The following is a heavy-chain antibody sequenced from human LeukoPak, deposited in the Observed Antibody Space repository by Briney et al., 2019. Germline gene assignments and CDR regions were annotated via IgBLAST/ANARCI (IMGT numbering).Heavy chain of an antibody. V-gene: IGHV4-61*08. CDR2: INHSGST. CDR3: ARDRSAAPADY. CDR1: GGSISSGGYY. D-gene: IGHD6-13*01. Sequence: SETLSLTCTVSGGSISSGGYYWSWIRQPPGKGLEWIGEINHSGSTNYNPSLKSRVTISVDTSKNQFSLKLSSVTAADTAVYYCARDRSAAPADYWGQGTLVTVSS. J-gene: IGHJ4*02.